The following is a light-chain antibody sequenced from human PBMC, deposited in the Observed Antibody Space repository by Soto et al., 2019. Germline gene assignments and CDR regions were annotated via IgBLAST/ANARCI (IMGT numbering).Light chain of an antibody. V-gene: IGKV3-20*01. Sequence: PGERVTLSCRDSQSVINNNLAWFQQKPGQPPRLLIHAASTRAVGIPDRFSGSGSGTDFTLAISRLEPEDFAVYYCLQYGDSAYTFGLGTKLEMK. CDR2: AAS. J-gene: IGKJ2*01. CDR1: QSVINNN. CDR3: LQYGDSAYT.